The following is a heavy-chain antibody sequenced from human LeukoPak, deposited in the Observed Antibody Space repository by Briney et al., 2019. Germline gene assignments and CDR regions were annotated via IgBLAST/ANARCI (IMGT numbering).Heavy chain of an antibody. D-gene: IGHD3-9*01. V-gene: IGHV3-23*01. Sequence: GGSLRLSCAASGFTFSSSAMSWVRQAPGKGLEWASGISGGGGSTYYADSVKGRFTVSRDNSKNTLYLQMNSLRAEDTAVYYCAKEGSYYDILTGYYMRGYFDYWGQGTLVTVSS. CDR1: GFTFSSSA. CDR2: ISGGGGST. J-gene: IGHJ4*02. CDR3: AKEGSYYDILTGYYMRGYFDY.